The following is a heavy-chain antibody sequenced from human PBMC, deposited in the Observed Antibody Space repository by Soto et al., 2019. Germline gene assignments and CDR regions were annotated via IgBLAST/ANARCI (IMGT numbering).Heavy chain of an antibody. CDR2: IYPADSDT. Sequence: GESLKISCPVAGYRFSPYLIHWVRQLPGKGLESVGIIYPADSDTRYSPSFQGQVTISADKTISTTYLQWSSLKASDTAMYFCARRYIAAPATAFDLWGQGTQVTVSS. D-gene: IGHD6-13*01. J-gene: IGHJ4*02. CDR1: GYRFSPYL. CDR3: ARRYIAAPATAFDL. V-gene: IGHV5-51*01.